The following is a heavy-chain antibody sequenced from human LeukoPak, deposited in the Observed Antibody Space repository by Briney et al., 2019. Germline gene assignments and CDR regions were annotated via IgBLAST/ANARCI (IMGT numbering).Heavy chain of an antibody. CDR3: ARVTVVTISGVFDN. CDR2: ISGSGGTT. D-gene: IGHD4-23*01. J-gene: IGHJ5*02. V-gene: IGHV3-23*01. Sequence: GGSLRLSCAASGFTFSSYAMSWVHQAPGGKGLEWVSGISGSGGTTYHAGSAKGRFTISRDNSKNTLYLQMNSLRADDTAVYYCARVTVVTISGVFDNWGQGTLVTVSS. CDR1: GFTFSSYA.